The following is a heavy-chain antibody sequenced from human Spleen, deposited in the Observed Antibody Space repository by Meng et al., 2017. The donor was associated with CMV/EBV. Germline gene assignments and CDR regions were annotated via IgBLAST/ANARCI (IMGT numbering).Heavy chain of an antibody. V-gene: IGHV3-53*01. CDR1: GFTVSSNY. Sequence: VHLVVSGVCLIHPCASLRLSCASSGFTVSSNYLRWFRQAPVNGLECVSVIYRGGTTYYADSVKGRFTISRDNSKNTLYLQMNSLRAEDTAVYYCARDRYSSSFDYWGQGTLVTVSS. CDR3: ARDRYSSSFDY. CDR2: IYRGGTT. J-gene: IGHJ4*02. D-gene: IGHD6-6*01.